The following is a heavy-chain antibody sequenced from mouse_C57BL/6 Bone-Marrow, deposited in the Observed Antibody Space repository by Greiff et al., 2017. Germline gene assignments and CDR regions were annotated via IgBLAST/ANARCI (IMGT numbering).Heavy chain of an antibody. CDR3: ARGGGYYGNYVAWFAY. J-gene: IGHJ3*01. CDR1: GFNIKDYY. V-gene: IGHV14-2*01. Sequence: VQLQQSGAELVKPGASVKLSCKASGFNIKDYYMHWVKQRTEQGLEWIGRIDPEDGVTKYAPKFQGKATITADTSANTAYLQLSSLTSEDTAGYYCARGGGYYGNYVAWFAYWGQGTLVTVSA. CDR2: IDPEDGVT. D-gene: IGHD2-1*01.